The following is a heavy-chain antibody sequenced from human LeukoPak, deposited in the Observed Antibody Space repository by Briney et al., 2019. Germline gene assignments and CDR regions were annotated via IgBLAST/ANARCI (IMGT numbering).Heavy chain of an antibody. CDR1: GGSISSYY. D-gene: IGHD5-12*01. V-gene: IGHV4-59*01. Sequence: SETLSLTCTVSGGSISSYYWSWIRQPPGKGLEWIGYIYYSGSTNYNPSLKSRVTISVDTSKNQFSLKLSSVTAADTAVYYCAIGYSGYAYAYYYFDYWGQGTLVTVSS. J-gene: IGHJ4*02. CDR2: IYYSGST. CDR3: AIGYSGYAYAYYYFDY.